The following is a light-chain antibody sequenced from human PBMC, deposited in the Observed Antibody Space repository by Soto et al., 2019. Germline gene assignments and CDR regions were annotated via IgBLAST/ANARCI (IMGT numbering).Light chain of an antibody. CDR3: AAWDDSLNGWV. CDR2: SIN. J-gene: IGLJ3*02. V-gene: IGLV1-44*01. CDR1: SSNIGSNT. Sequence: QPVLTQSPSASGTPGQRVTISCSGSSSNIGSNTVNWYQQLPGTAPKLLIYSINQRPSGVPDRFSGSKSGTSASLAISGLQSEDEAAYYCAAWDDSLNGWVFGGGTKLTVL.